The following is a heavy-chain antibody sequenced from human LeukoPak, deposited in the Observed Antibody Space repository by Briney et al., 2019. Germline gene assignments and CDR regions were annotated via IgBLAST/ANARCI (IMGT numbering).Heavy chain of an antibody. CDR2: ISSSSSTI. CDR1: GFTFSSYS. Sequence: PGGSLRLSCAASGFTFSSYSMNWVRQAPGKGLEWVSYISSSSSTIYYADSVKGRFTISRDNAKNSLYLQMNSLRAEDTAVYYCARDHRSSWYSDIAVAGTFDYWGQGTLVTVSS. V-gene: IGHV3-48*01. D-gene: IGHD6-19*01. J-gene: IGHJ4*02. CDR3: ARDHRSSWYSDIAVAGTFDY.